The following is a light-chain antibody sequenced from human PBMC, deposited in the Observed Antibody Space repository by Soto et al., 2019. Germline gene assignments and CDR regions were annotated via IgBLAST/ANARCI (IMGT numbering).Light chain of an antibody. CDR3: HQYNSWPYT. Sequence: EIVMTKSAATCSLSPGGRASLSCRASQSVNINLAWYQQRPGQAPRVLIYAASTRATGVPDRFSGSGSGTEFTLTISSLQPGDFAVHYCHQYNSWPYTFGQGTMVDIK. J-gene: IGKJ2*01. CDR1: QSVNIN. V-gene: IGKV3-15*01. CDR2: AAS.